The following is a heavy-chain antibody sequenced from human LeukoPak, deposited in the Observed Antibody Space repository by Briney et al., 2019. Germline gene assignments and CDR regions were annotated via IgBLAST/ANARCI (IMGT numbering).Heavy chain of an antibody. CDR1: GGSFSGYY. CDR2: INHSGST. D-gene: IGHD3-10*01. J-gene: IGHJ4*02. CDR3: ARTYYYGSGSYYNPRGYFDY. V-gene: IGHV4-34*01. Sequence: SETLSLTCAVYGGSFSGYYWSWIRQPPGKGLEWIGEINHSGSTNYNPSLKSRVTISIDTSKNQFSLKLSSVTAADTAVYYCARTYYYGSGSYYNPRGYFDYWGQGTLVTVSS.